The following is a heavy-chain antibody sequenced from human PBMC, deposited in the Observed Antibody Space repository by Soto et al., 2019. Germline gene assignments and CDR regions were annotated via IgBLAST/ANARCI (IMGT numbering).Heavy chain of an antibody. J-gene: IGHJ5*02. CDR2: IYYSGST. Sequence: SEALSLTCTVSGGSISSGDYYWSWIRQPPGKGLEWIGYIYYSGSTYYNPSLKSRVTISVDTSKNQFSLKLSSVTAADTAVYYCARGINYYDSSGDSWFDPWGQGTLVTVSS. V-gene: IGHV4-30-4*01. CDR3: ARGINYYDSSGDSWFDP. D-gene: IGHD3-22*01. CDR1: GGSISSGDYY.